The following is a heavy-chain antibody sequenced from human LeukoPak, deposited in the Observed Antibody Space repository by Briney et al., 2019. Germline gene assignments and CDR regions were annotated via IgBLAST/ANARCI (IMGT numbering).Heavy chain of an antibody. J-gene: IGHJ6*03. CDR2: IQNDGSNE. CDR1: GFTFSSYG. CDR3: AKDRCSNGIGCYYYYMDV. D-gene: IGHD2-8*01. V-gene: IGHV3-30*02. Sequence: GGSLRLSCAASGFTFSSYGMHWVRQAPGKGLEWVAYIQNDGSNEQYADSVKGRFSISRDSSKNILYLQMNSLRAEDTAVYYCAKDRCSNGIGCYYYYMDVWGKGTTVTITS.